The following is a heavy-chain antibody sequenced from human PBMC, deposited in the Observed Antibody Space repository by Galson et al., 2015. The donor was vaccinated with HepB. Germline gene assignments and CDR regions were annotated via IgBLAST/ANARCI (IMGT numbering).Heavy chain of an antibody. Sequence: ETLSLTCPVSGGSISSYYWSWIRQPPGKGLEWIGYIYYSGSTKYNPSLKSRVTISVDTSKNQFSLKLRSVTAADTAVYYCARDRDGYFDYWGQGTLVTVSS. CDR2: IYYSGST. J-gene: IGHJ4*02. D-gene: IGHD2-21*01. V-gene: IGHV4-59*01. CDR1: GGSISSYY. CDR3: ARDRDGYFDY.